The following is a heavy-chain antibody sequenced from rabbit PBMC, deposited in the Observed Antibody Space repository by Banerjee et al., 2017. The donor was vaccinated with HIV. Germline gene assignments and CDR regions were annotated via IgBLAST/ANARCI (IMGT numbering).Heavy chain of an antibody. Sequence: QQQLEESGGGLVKPGGSLTLTCKASGLDFGSSYWICWVRQAPGKGLEWIGCIYAGRSEGTWYASWAKGRFTISKTSSTTVTLQMTSLTAADTATYFCARDLGGVIGWNFGLWGPGPSSPS. V-gene: IGHV1S45*01. D-gene: IGHD1-1*01. CDR1: GLDFGSSYW. CDR3: ARDLGGVIGWNFGL. CDR2: IYAGRSEGT. J-gene: IGHJ4*01.